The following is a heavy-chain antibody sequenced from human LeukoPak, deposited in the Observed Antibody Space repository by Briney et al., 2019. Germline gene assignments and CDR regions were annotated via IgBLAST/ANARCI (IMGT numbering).Heavy chain of an antibody. CDR1: GYSFTDYY. CDR3: ARADRLHGGPYLIGP. J-gene: IGHJ5*02. Sequence: ASVKVSCKTPGYSFTDYYMHWVRQAPGQGLEWMGWINPNSGGTSSAQKFQGRVTMTRDTSITTVYMEVSWLTSDDTAIYYCARADRLHGGPYLIGPWGQGTLVTVSS. CDR2: INPNSGGT. D-gene: IGHD2-21*01. V-gene: IGHV1-2*02.